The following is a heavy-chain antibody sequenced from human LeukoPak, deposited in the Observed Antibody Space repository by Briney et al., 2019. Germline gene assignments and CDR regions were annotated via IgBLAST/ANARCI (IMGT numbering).Heavy chain of an antibody. CDR3: ARDPPLVSGPVYYYYYMDV. D-gene: IGHD5/OR15-5a*01. Sequence: PGGSLRLSCAASGFTFSSYEMNWVRQAPGKGLEWVSYISSFSSTIYYADSVMGRFTISRDNAKNSLYLQMNSLRAEDTAVYDCARDPPLVSGPVYYYYYMDVWGKGTTVTVSS. J-gene: IGHJ6*03. CDR2: ISSFSSTI. CDR1: GFTFSSYE. V-gene: IGHV3-48*03.